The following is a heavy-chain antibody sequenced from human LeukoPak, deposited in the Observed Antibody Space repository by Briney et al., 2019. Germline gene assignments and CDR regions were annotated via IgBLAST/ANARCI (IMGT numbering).Heavy chain of an antibody. Sequence: PGGSLRLSCAASGFTFSSYAMSWVRQAPGKGLEWVANIKQDGSEKYYVDSVKGRFTIPRDNAKNSLYLQMNSLRAEDTAVYYCARDWSGESNWFDPWGQGTLVTVSS. CDR1: GFTFSSYA. D-gene: IGHD3-10*01. CDR3: ARDWSGESNWFDP. V-gene: IGHV3-7*01. CDR2: IKQDGSEK. J-gene: IGHJ5*02.